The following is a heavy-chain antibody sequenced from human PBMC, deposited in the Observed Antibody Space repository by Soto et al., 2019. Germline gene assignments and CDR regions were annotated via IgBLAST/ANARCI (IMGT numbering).Heavy chain of an antibody. CDR2: INPSSGGT. D-gene: IGHD3-22*01. V-gene: IGHV1-2*04. J-gene: IGHJ4*02. CDR1: GYTFTGHF. CDR3: VRAYYDSSGYSTPFDY. Sequence: QVQLVQSGAEVKKPGASVKVSCKASGYTFTGHFMHWVRQAPGQGLEWMGWINPSSGGTKYAQKFQGWVTMTRDTSISTAYMELSRLRSDDTAVYYCVRAYYDSSGYSTPFDYWGQETLVTVSS.